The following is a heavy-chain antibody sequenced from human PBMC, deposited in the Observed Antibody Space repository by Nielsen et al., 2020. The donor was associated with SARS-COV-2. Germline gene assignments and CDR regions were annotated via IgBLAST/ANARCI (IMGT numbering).Heavy chain of an antibody. Sequence: SCKVSGYTLTELSMHWVRQAPGKGLEWVANIKQDGSEKYYVDSVKGRFTISRDNAKNSLYLQMNSLRAEDTAVYYCARVPLLRLEPYYYYYGMDVWGQGTTVTVSS. CDR1: GYTLTELS. D-gene: IGHD3-16*01. CDR2: IKQDGSEK. V-gene: IGHV3-7*01. CDR3: ARVPLLRLEPYYYYYGMDV. J-gene: IGHJ6*02.